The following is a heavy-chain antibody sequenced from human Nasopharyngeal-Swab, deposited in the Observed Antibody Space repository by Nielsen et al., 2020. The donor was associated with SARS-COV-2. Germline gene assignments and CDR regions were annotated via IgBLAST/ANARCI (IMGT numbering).Heavy chain of an antibody. CDR1: GFTFSRFD. Sequence: GGSLRLSCAASGFTFSRFDMHWVRQVMGKGLEWVSAIGTAGDTYYPRSMKGRFTIPRGDAENILYLQMNSLRAEDTAVYYCTRTLSASYMDVWGKGTTVTVSS. V-gene: IGHV3-13*01. CDR3: TRTLSASYMDV. J-gene: IGHJ6*03. CDR2: IGTAGDT.